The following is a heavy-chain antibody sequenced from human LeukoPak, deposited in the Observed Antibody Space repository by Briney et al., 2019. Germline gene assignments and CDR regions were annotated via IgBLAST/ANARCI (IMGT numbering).Heavy chain of an antibody. V-gene: IGHV3-30*02. CDR2: IRDDGGDE. J-gene: IGHJ4*02. CDR3: AKYRHGAYGSFFDY. D-gene: IGHD4-17*01. CDR1: GFTFSYYG. Sequence: PGGSLRLSCAASGFTFSYYGMHWVRQAPGKGLEWVAFIRDDGGDEKYADSVKGRFTVSRDNSKNTLYLQINSLRAEDTAVYYCAKYRHGAYGSFFDYWGQGTLVTVSS.